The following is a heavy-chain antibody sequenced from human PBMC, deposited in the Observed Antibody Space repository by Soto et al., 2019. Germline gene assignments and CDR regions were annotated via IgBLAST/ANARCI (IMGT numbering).Heavy chain of an antibody. V-gene: IGHV3-21*01. CDR3: ARDYVMDV. Sequence: EVQLVESGGGLVKPGGSLRLSCAASGFTFSGDAMNWVRQSPGKGLEWVSSISTTSTYIYYADSVKGRFTISRDNANNSLHLQKNDLRAEDTAVYYCARDYVMDVWGQGTTVTVSS. D-gene: IGHD3-10*02. J-gene: IGHJ6*02. CDR2: ISTTSTYI. CDR1: GFTFSGDA.